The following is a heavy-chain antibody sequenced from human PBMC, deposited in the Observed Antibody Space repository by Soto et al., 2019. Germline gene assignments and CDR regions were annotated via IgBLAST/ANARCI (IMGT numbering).Heavy chain of an antibody. CDR2: VKGGNGDT. V-gene: IGHV1-3*01. D-gene: IGHD2-15*01. CDR3: SRHYCSSSSCYSYDAFDV. J-gene: IGHJ3*01. CDR1: GYTFTDYA. Sequence: ASVKVSCKASGYTFTDYAMHCLRQAPGQRLEWMGWVKGGNGDTYYSHKFRDRVAFTRDTAASTAYMELGSLTSEDTATYYCSRHYCSSSSCYSYDAFDVWGPGTVVTVSS.